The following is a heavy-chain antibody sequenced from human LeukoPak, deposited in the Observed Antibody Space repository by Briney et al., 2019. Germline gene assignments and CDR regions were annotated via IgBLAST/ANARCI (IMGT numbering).Heavy chain of an antibody. CDR3: ARVGWAATLYYFDY. J-gene: IGHJ4*02. CDR2: INHSGST. Sequence: SETLSLTCAVYGRSFSGYYWSWIRQPPGKGLEWIGEINHSGSTNYNPSLKSRVTISVDTSKNQFSLKLSSVTAADTAVYYCARVGWAATLYYFDYWGQGTLVTVSS. V-gene: IGHV4-34*01. D-gene: IGHD1-26*01. CDR1: GRSFSGYY.